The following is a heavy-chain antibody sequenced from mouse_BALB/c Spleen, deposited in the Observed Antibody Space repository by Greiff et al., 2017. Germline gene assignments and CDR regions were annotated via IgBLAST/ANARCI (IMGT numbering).Heavy chain of an antibody. CDR3: ANHYYGSAMDY. Sequence: VQLQQSGAELVRPGTSVKVSCKASGYAFTNYLIEWVKQRPGQGLEWIGVINPGSGGTNYNEKFKGKATLTADKSSSTAYMQLSSLTSDDSAVYFCANHYYGSAMDYWGQGTSVTVSS. CDR1: GYAFTNYL. J-gene: IGHJ4*01. CDR2: INPGSGGT. D-gene: IGHD1-1*01. V-gene: IGHV1-54*01.